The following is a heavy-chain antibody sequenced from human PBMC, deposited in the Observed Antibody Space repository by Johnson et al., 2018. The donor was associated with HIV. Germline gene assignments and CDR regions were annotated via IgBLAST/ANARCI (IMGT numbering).Heavy chain of an antibody. D-gene: IGHD2-2*01. CDR3: ARDWYCSSTFCSERVLKDAFDV. CDR2: IWYDGRNN. CDR1: GFTFSSYG. V-gene: IGHV3-30*19. Sequence: QVQLVESGGGVVQPGRSLRLSCAASGFTFSSYGMHWVRQAPGKGLEWVAVIWYDGRNNYYADSVKGRVTVSRDTSQNTLCLQMDSLRSEDTAVYFCARDWYCSSTFCSERVLKDAFDVWGHGTLVTVSS. J-gene: IGHJ3*01.